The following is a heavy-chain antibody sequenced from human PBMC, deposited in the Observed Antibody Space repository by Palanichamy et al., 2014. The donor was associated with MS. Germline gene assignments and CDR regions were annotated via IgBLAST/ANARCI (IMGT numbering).Heavy chain of an antibody. D-gene: IGHD1-14*01. CDR1: GFTFSSYA. CDR2: ISASGLNT. CDR3: AKDPRIGRGAFDI. Sequence: EVQLLESGGGLVQPGGSLRLSCAASGFTFSSYAMSWVRQAPGRGLEWVSDISASGLNTHYADSVKGRFTISRDTSKNTLYLQMNSLRVEDTAIYYCAKDPRIGRGAFDIWGQGTMVIVSS. V-gene: IGHV3-23*01. J-gene: IGHJ3*02.